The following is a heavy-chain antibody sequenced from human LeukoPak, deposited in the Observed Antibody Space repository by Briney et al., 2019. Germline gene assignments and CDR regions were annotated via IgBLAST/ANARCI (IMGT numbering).Heavy chain of an antibody. J-gene: IGHJ4*02. CDR3: AKRGVVIRVILVGFHKEAYYFDS. D-gene: IGHD3-22*01. CDR2: ISYDGSNK. Sequence: GGSLRLSCAASGFNFSSYGMHWVRQAPGKGLEWVAVISYDGSNKYYADSVKGRFTISRDNPRNTLYLQMNSLRAEDTAVYFCAKRGVVIRVILVGFHKEAYYFDSWGQGALVTVSS. V-gene: IGHV3-30*18. CDR1: GFNFSSYG.